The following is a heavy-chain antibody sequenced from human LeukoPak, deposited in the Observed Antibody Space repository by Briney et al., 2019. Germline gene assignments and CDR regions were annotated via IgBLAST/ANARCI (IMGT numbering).Heavy chain of an antibody. J-gene: IGHJ4*02. CDR1: GFTFSSYG. CDR3: AKDRRSSGWYYFDY. D-gene: IGHD6-19*01. Sequence: TGRSLRLSCAASGFTFSSYGMHWVRQAPGNGLEWVAVISYDGSNKYYADSVKGRFTISRDNSKNTLYLQMNSLRAEDTAVYYCAKDRRSSGWYYFDYWGQGTLVTVSS. CDR2: ISYDGSNK. V-gene: IGHV3-30*18.